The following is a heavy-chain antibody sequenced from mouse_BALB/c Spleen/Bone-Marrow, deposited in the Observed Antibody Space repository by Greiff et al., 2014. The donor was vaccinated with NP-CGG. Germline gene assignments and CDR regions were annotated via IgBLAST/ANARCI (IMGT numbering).Heavy chain of an antibody. CDR1: GFSLTSYG. CDR3: ARHYGSSLYAMDY. J-gene: IGHJ4*01. CDR2: IWSDGST. V-gene: IGHV2-6-1*01. D-gene: IGHD1-1*01. Sequence: VQVVESGPGLVAPSQSLSITCTISGFSLTSYGVHWVRQPPGKGLEWLVVIWSDGSTTYNSALKPRLSISKDNSKSQVFLKMNSLQTDDTAMYYCARHYGSSLYAMDYWGQGTSVTVSS.